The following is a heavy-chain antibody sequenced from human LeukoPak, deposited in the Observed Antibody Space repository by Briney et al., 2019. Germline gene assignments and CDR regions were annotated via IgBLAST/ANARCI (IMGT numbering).Heavy chain of an antibody. D-gene: IGHD4-11*01. J-gene: IGHJ4*02. CDR3: ARDGGDYGNYTDY. CDR1: GFTFSSYW. Sequence: GGSLRLSCAASGFTFSSYWMNWVRQAPGKGLEWVSVIYSGGSTYYADSVKGRFTISRDNSKNTLYLQMNSLRAEDTAVYYCARDGGDYGNYTDYWGQETLVTVSS. CDR2: IYSGGST. V-gene: IGHV3-53*01.